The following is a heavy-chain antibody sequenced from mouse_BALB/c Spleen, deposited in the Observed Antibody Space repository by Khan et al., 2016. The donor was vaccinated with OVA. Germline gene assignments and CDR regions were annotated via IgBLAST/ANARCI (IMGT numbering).Heavy chain of an antibody. Sequence: EVELVESGGDLVKPGGSLKLSCAASGFTFSSFGMSWVRQTPDKRLEWVATISSDGSYTYYPDSVKGRFTISRDNVKNTLYLQMSSLKSEDTAMYYCASHLTGSFDYWGQGTLVTVSA. V-gene: IGHV5-6*01. J-gene: IGHJ3*01. CDR3: ASHLTGSFDY. D-gene: IGHD4-1*01. CDR1: GFTFSSFG. CDR2: ISSDGSYT.